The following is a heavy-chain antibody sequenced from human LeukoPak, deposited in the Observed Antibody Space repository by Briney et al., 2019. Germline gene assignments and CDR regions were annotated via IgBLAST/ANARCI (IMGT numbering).Heavy chain of an antibody. CDR2: ISYDGSNK. V-gene: IGHV3-30-3*01. D-gene: IGHD3-3*01. Sequence: PGGSLRLSCAASGFTFSSYAMHWVRQAPGKGLEWVAVISYDGSNKYYADSVKGRFTISRDNSKNTLYLQMNSLRAEDTAVYYCARDEPPSIDPEWLLAYWGQGTLVTVSS. J-gene: IGHJ4*02. CDR1: GFTFSSYA. CDR3: ARDEPPSIDPEWLLAY.